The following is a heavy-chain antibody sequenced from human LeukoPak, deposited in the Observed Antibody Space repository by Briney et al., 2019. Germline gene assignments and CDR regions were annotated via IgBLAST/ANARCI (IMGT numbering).Heavy chain of an antibody. D-gene: IGHD2/OR15-2a*01. CDR1: GFTFSPYT. Sequence: GGSLRLSCAASGFTFSPYTMNWVRQVPGKGLEWVSGITGDSISSYYAESVRGRFTISRDSSKNTVYLQMNNLRAEDTAVYYCVSFYETYWGRGTLVTVSS. J-gene: IGHJ4*02. CDR2: ITGDSISS. V-gene: IGHV3-23*01. CDR3: VSFYETY.